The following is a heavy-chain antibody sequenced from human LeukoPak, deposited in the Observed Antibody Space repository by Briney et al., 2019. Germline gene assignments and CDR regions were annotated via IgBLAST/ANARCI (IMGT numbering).Heavy chain of an antibody. Sequence: PGGSLSLSCVASGFTFSNYWMSWVRQAPGKGLQWVANIKQDGSEKYYVDSVKGRFTISRDNAKKSLYLQMNSLRAEDTAVYYCARDDDWNYEDYWGQGTLVTVSS. CDR3: ARDDDWNYEDY. CDR2: IKQDGSEK. D-gene: IGHD1-7*01. V-gene: IGHV3-7*01. CDR1: GFTFSNYW. J-gene: IGHJ4*02.